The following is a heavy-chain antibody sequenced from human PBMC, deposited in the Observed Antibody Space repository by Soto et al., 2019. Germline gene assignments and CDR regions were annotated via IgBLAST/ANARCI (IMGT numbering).Heavy chain of an antibody. Sequence: QVQLVQSGAEVKKPGASVKVSCKASGDPFSNYDIKWVRQATGQGLEGMGWMNPNSGNTGSARKFQGRVTMTRNTSISTAYMELSSLRSEDTAVYYCARGRKGMAVWGQGTTVTVSS. CDR1: GDPFSNYD. CDR2: MNPNSGNT. J-gene: IGHJ6*02. V-gene: IGHV1-8*01. CDR3: ARGRKGMAV.